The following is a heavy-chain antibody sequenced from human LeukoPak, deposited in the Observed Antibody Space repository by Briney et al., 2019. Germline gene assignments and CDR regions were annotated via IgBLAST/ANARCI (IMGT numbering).Heavy chain of an antibody. V-gene: IGHV3-66*01. Sequence: GGSLRLSCAASGFTFSDYYMSWVRQAPGKGLEWVSVIYSGGSTYYADSVKGRFTISRDNSKNTLYLQMNSLRAEDTAVYYCARGVAAANFDYWGQGTLVTVSS. D-gene: IGHD6-13*01. CDR3: ARGVAAANFDY. CDR1: GFTFSDYY. J-gene: IGHJ4*02. CDR2: IYSGGST.